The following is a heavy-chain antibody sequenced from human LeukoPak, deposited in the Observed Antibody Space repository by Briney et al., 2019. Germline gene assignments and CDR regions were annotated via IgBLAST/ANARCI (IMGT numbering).Heavy chain of an antibody. Sequence: GASVKVSCKASGGTFSSYAISWVRQAPGQGLEWMGRIIPILGIANYAQKFQGRVTITADKSTSTAYMELSSLRSEDTAVYYCVRGDSSGWFDYWGQGTLVTVSS. CDR1: GGTFSSYA. V-gene: IGHV1-69*04. D-gene: IGHD6-19*01. CDR2: IIPILGIA. CDR3: VRGDSSGWFDY. J-gene: IGHJ4*02.